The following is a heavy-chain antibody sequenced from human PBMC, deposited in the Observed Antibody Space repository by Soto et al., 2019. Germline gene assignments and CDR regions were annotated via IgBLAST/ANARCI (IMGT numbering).Heavy chain of an antibody. Sequence: GGSLRLSRAACGLSLTNYAMHWVRQAPGKGLEWLAVIWYDGNSKYYADSVKGRFSISRDDSKSTVYLQMNSLRADDTAVYHCARDRGTNFHDFDYWGQGTLVTVSS. CDR3: ARDRGTNFHDFDY. CDR2: IWYDGNSK. J-gene: IGHJ4*02. CDR1: GLSLTNYA. D-gene: IGHD3-10*01. V-gene: IGHV3-33*01.